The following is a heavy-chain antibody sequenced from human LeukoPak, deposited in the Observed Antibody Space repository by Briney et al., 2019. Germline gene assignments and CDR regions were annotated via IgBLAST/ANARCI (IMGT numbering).Heavy chain of an antibody. Sequence: PGGSLRLSCAASGFTFNNYAMSWVRQAPGKGLEWVSAISASGGTTYYADSMKGRFTISRDNSENTLFLQMNSLRAEDTAVYYCAKEPREYCSSTSCPNWFDSWGQGTLVTVSS. J-gene: IGHJ5*01. CDR1: GFTFNNYA. CDR3: AKEPREYCSSTSCPNWFDS. D-gene: IGHD2-2*01. CDR2: ISASGGTT. V-gene: IGHV3-23*01.